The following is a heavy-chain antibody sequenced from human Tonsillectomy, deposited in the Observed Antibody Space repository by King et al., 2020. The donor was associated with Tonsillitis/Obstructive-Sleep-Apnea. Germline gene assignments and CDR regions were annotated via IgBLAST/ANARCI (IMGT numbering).Heavy chain of an antibody. CDR2: INHSANT. V-gene: IGHV4-34*01. CDR3: ARGRWGSFYHWFDP. CDR1: HWSLSDYY. Sequence: VQLQQWGAGLLKPSETLSLTCAVYHWSLSDYYWTWIRQSPGKGLEWIGEINHSANTTYNPSLRSRITMSVDTFKNHFSLKLTSVTAADTAVYYCARGRWGSFYHWFDPWGQGTLAT. D-gene: IGHD3-16*01. J-gene: IGHJ5*02.